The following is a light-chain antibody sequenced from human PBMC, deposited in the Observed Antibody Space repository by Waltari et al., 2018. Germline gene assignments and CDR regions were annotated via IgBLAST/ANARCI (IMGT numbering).Light chain of an antibody. J-gene: IGKJ2*01. Sequence: EIEMTQSPATLSVSPGERVTLSCRASQSVGNNVAWYQQRPGQAPRLLIYGASTRATDISDRFSGSGSGTDFTLTISALQSEDLAVYYCHQYNHWPTFTFGQGTKLQIE. CDR3: HQYNHWPTFT. CDR2: GAS. V-gene: IGKV3-15*01. CDR1: QSVGNN.